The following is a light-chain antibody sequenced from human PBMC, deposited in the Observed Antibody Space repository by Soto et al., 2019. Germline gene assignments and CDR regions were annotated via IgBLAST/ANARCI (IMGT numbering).Light chain of an antibody. V-gene: IGLV1-51*01. J-gene: IGLJ1*01. CDR3: AAWDGGLSAFV. Sequence: QSVLTQPPPASAAPGRTVTISCSGSSSNIGNSFVSWYQQLPGTAPRLLIYDNNERPSGIPDRFSGSKSGTSATLAITGLQTGDEADYYCAAWDGGLSAFVFGTGTKVTVL. CDR1: SSNIGNSF. CDR2: DNN.